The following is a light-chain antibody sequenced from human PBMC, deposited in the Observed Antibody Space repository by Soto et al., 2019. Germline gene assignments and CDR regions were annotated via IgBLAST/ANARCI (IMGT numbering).Light chain of an antibody. CDR1: SSDVGSYNR. CDR2: DVS. CDR3: NSYTTRTTYV. J-gene: IGLJ1*01. V-gene: IGLV2-18*02. Sequence: QSALTQPASVSGSPGQWITISCTGSSSDVGSYNRVSWYQQPPDTAPKLIIYDVSNRPSGVSDRFSESKSGNTASLTISGLQAADEADYYCNSYTTRTTYVFGTGTKVTVL.